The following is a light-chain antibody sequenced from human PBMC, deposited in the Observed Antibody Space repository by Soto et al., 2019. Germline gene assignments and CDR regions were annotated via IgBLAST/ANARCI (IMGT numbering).Light chain of an antibody. J-gene: IGKJ1*01. Sequence: QMTPGPGTLAASGGGRVTVTCRASQSVSGWLSWYQQKPGEAPKLLIYDASALPRGVPSRFSGSGSGTKFTLTIASLQPDDFATYYCQQYETFSGTFGPGTKVDIK. CDR1: QSVSGW. CDR3: QQYETFSGT. V-gene: IGKV1-5*01. CDR2: DAS.